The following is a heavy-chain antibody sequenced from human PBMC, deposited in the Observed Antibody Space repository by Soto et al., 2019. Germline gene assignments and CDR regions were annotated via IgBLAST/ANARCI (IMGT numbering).Heavy chain of an antibody. CDR3: ARSLRGYSDYSGY. Sequence: QVQLVESGGGLVKPGGCLRLSCAASGFTFSDYYMNWIRQAPGKGLEWVSYISSSGSDTNYADSVKGRFTVSRDNAKNSLYQQMNSLRAEDTAVYDCARSLRGYSDYSGYWGQGTLVGASS. CDR1: GFTFSDYY. D-gene: IGHD5-12*01. J-gene: IGHJ4*02. CDR2: ISSSGSDT. V-gene: IGHV3-11*05.